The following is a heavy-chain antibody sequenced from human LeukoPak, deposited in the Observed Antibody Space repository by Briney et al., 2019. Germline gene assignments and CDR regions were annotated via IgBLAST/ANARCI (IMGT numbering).Heavy chain of an antibody. J-gene: IGHJ5*02. V-gene: IGHV4-34*01. D-gene: IGHD6-13*01. CDR2: INPSGSI. CDR3: ARGGDSRSWYWFDP. Sequence: PSETLSLTCAVYDGSFSGYAWNWIRHPPGKGREWVGEINPSGSINYNPSLKSRATISVDTSKKQFSLKLSSVTAADTAVYYCARGGDSRSWYWFDPWGQGTLVTVSS. CDR1: DGSFSGYA.